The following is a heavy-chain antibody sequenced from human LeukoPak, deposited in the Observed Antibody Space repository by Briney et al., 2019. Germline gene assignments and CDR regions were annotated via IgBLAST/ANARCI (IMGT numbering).Heavy chain of an antibody. CDR3: ARLGSTFDI. V-gene: IGHV4-59*08. CDR1: GGPISSYY. CDR2: IFYSGGS. D-gene: IGHD2-2*01. J-gene: IGHJ3*02. Sequence: SGTLSLTCTVSGGPISSYYWTWIWQPPGKGLEWIGYIFYSGGSNYNPSLKSRVTISVDTSKNHFSLKLSSVTAADTAVYYCARLGSTFDIWGQGTMVTVSS.